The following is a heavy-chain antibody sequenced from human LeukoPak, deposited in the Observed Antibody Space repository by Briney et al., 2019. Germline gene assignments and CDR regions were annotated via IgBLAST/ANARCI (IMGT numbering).Heavy chain of an antibody. CDR2: IRYDGSNK. CDR1: GFTFSSYG. CDR3: AREADCSGGGCYRGAFDI. Sequence: GRSLRLSCAASGFTFSSYGMHWVRQAPGKGLEWVAVIRYDGSNKYYADSVKGRFTISRDNSKNTLYLQMNSLRAEDTAVYYCAREADCSGGGCYRGAFDIWGQGTMVAVSS. V-gene: IGHV3-33*01. D-gene: IGHD2-15*01. J-gene: IGHJ3*02.